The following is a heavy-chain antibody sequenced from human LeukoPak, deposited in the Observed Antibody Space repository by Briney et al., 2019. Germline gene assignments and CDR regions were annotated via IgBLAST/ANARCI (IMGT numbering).Heavy chain of an antibody. D-gene: IGHD3-10*01. V-gene: IGHV4-61*02. CDR1: GGAISSGSNY. Sequence: SETLSLTCIVSGGAISSGSNYWSWIRQPAGKGLEWIGRIYTSGSTNYNPSLKSRVTISVDTSKNQFSLKLSSVTAADTAVYYCAREGYGSGSYGFDYWGQGTLVTVSS. CDR3: AREGYGSGSYGFDY. J-gene: IGHJ4*02. CDR2: IYTSGST.